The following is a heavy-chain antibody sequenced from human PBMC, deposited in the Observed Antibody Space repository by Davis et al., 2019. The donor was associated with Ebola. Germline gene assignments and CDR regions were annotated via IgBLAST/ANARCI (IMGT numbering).Heavy chain of an antibody. CDR1: GFTFSSYW. D-gene: IGHD2-2*01. Sequence: GESLKISCAASGFTFSSYWMSWVRQAPGKGLEWVANIKQDGSENYYLDSVKGRFTISRDNAKNSLYLQMNSLRAEDTAVYYCARDGVPAAHDYWGQGTLVTVSS. CDR2: IKQDGSEN. J-gene: IGHJ4*02. V-gene: IGHV3-7*03. CDR3: ARDGVPAAHDY.